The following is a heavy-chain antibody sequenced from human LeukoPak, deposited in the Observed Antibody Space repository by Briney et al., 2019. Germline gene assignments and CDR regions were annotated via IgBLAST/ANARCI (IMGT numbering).Heavy chain of an antibody. J-gene: IGHJ4*02. CDR1: GFTFSSYG. V-gene: IGHV3-23*01. D-gene: IGHD4-17*01. CDR3: AKQSHDYAGYMDF. Sequence: GGSLRLSCAAYGFTFSSYGMNWVRQAPGKGLEWVSTIRNSGSSTSYADSVKGRFTISRDNSKNTLYLQLNSLRADDTALYYCAKQSHDYAGYMDFWGQGTLVTVSS. CDR2: IRNSGSST.